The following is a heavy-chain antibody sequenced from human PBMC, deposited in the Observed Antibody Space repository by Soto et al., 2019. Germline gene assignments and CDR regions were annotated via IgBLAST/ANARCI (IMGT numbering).Heavy chain of an antibody. Sequence: GESLKIYCQGSGYSFTSYWISWVRQMPGKGLEWMGRIDPSDSYTNYSPSFQGHVTISADKSISTAYLQWRSLKASDTAMYCCSSLPIVATIPTKYYYGMDVWGQGTTVTVSS. CDR3: SSLPIVATIPTKYYYGMDV. D-gene: IGHD5-12*01. CDR1: GYSFTSYW. CDR2: IDPSDSYT. J-gene: IGHJ6*02. V-gene: IGHV5-10-1*01.